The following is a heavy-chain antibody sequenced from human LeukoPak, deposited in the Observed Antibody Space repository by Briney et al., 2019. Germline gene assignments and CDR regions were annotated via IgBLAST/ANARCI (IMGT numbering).Heavy chain of an antibody. D-gene: IGHD2-2*01. CDR1: GGSISSSSHY. J-gene: IGHJ4*02. V-gene: IGHV4-39*07. CDR2: IYYSGGT. CDR3: AREFRPSVVVPAAYFDY. Sequence: PSETLSLTCTVSGGSISSSSHYWGWIRQPPGKGLEWIGSIYYSGGTYYNSSLKSRVTISVDTSKNQFSLKLSSVTAADTAVYYCAREFRPSVVVPAAYFDYWGQGTLVTVSS.